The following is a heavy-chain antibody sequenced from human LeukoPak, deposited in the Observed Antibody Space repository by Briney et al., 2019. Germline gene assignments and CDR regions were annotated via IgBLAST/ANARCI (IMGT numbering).Heavy chain of an antibody. Sequence: PGGSLRLSCAASGFTFSSYAMSWVRQAPGKGLEWVSAISGSGGSTYYADSVKGRFTISRDNSKNTLYLQMNSLRAEDTAVYYCAKDLRYYGSGSHYFDYWGQGTLVTVSS. V-gene: IGHV3-23*01. D-gene: IGHD3-10*01. CDR2: ISGSGGST. J-gene: IGHJ4*02. CDR1: GFTFSSYA. CDR3: AKDLRYYGSGSHYFDY.